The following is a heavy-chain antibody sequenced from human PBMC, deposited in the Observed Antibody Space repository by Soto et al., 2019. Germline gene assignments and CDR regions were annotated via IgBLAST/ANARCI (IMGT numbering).Heavy chain of an antibody. D-gene: IGHD5-18*01. Sequence: EGQLLESGGGLVQPGGSLRLSCAASGFTFSDYDMSWVRQAPGKGLEWVSSISRSGDSTYYADSVQGRFTISRDRSKNTLSMQANSLRSEDTSVYYCAKSRSGYGTYWYFTFWGRGKLVTVS. J-gene: IGHJ2*01. CDR1: GFTFSDYD. V-gene: IGHV3-23*01. CDR2: ISRSGDST. CDR3: AKSRSGYGTYWYFTF.